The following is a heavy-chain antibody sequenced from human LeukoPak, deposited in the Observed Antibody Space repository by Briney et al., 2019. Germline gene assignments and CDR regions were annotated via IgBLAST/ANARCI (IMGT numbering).Heavy chain of an antibody. CDR3: ARDHWLFSSKTWYYYGMDV. D-gene: IGHD3-9*01. V-gene: IGHV4-61*03. Sequence: PSETLSLTCTVSGGSISSRSYYWAWTRQPPGKGLEWIGYIDPSGSASYNPSLKSRVTIFVDTSKNLFSLILTSVSASDTAIYYCARDHWLFSSKTWYYYGMDVWGQGTTVTVSS. CDR1: GGSISSRSYY. J-gene: IGHJ6*02. CDR2: IDPSGSA.